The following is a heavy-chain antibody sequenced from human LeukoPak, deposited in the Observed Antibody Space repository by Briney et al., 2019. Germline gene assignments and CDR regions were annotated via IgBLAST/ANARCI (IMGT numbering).Heavy chain of an antibody. CDR1: GFTFSTYW. CDR2: IKQDGSKN. D-gene: IGHD2-15*01. Sequence: GGSLRLSCVASGFTFSTYWMSWVRQAPGKGLEWVANIKQDGSKNYYVESVKGRFTISRDNAKNSLYLQMNSLRAEDTAVYYCAREDKDGAFDIWGQGTMVTVSS. J-gene: IGHJ3*02. V-gene: IGHV3-7*01. CDR3: AREDKDGAFDI.